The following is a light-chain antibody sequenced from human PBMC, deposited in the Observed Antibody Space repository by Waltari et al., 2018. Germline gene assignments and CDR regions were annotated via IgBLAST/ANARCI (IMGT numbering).Light chain of an antibody. Sequence: QAALTQPRSVSGSPGQSVTISCTGTSSDIGGYNYVSWYQQHPGTAPKLMIYEVSKRPLVVSDRFSGSKSGNTASLTISGLQAEDEADYYCCSYAGSYTFVFGSGTKLTVL. CDR1: SSDIGGYNY. CDR3: CSYAGSYTFV. J-gene: IGLJ6*01. V-gene: IGLV2-11*01. CDR2: EVS.